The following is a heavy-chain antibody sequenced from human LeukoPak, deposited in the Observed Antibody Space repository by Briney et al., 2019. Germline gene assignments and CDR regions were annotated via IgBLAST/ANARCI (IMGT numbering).Heavy chain of an antibody. J-gene: IGHJ3*02. V-gene: IGHV1-18*01. CDR1: GYTFTSYG. Sequence: GASVKVSCKASGYTFTSYGISWVRQAPGQGLEWMGWISAYNGNTNYAQKLQGRVTMTTDTSTSTAYMELRSLRSDDTAVYYCARDNFRVSYYDFWSGYYGPDAFDIWGQGTMVTVSS. CDR3: ARDNFRVSYYDFWSGYYGPDAFDI. D-gene: IGHD3-3*01. CDR2: ISAYNGNT.